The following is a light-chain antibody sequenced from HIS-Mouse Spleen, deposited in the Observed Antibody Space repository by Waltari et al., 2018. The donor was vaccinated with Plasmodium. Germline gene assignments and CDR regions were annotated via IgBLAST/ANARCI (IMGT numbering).Light chain of an antibody. Sequence: SYELTQPPSVSVSPGQTARIPCSGDALPKQYAYWYQQKPGQAPVLVIYKDSERPPGIPERFSGSSSGTTVTLTISGVQAEDEADYYCQSADSSGTYWVFGGGTKLTVL. CDR3: QSADSSGTYWV. CDR2: KDS. CDR1: ALPKQY. V-gene: IGLV3-25*03. J-gene: IGLJ3*02.